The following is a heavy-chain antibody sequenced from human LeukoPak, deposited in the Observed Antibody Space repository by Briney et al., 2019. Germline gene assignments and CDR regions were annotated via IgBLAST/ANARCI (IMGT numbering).Heavy chain of an antibody. CDR1: GFTFSRYS. CDR3: ASRDYFDY. Sequence: GGSLRLSCAASGFTFSRYSMNWVRQAPGKGLEWVSYISSSSSTVYYADSLKGRFTISRDNAKNSLYLQMNSLRDEDTAVYYCASRDYFDYWGQGTLVAVSS. V-gene: IGHV3-48*02. J-gene: IGHJ4*02. CDR2: ISSSSSTV.